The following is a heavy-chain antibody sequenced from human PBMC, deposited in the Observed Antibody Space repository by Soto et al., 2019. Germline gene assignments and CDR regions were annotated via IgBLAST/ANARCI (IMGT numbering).Heavy chain of an antibody. CDR2: ITAYNGNR. V-gene: IGHV1-18*04. Sequence: ASLKVSCKASGYDFNNYGFNWGRQSPRLGLEWLGWITAYNGNRNYAQKLQGRITMTTDTSTNTGYLELRSLSSDDTAVYYCARAYATSLRWPQDDYWGQGTLVTVSS. D-gene: IGHD2-21*01. CDR1: GYDFNNYG. J-gene: IGHJ4*02. CDR3: ARAYATSLRWPQDDY.